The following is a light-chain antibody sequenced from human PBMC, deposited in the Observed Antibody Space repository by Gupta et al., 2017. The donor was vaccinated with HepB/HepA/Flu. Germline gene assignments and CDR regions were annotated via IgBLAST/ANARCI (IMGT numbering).Light chain of an antibody. V-gene: IGKV3-11*01. Sequence: EILLTQSPATLSLSPGERATLSCRASQSVSTYLAWYQQKPGQPPRLLIYDASSRATGIPARFSGSGSGTDFTLTISSLEPEDFALYYCQQRSNWLTFGGGTKVEIK. J-gene: IGKJ4*01. CDR1: QSVSTY. CDR3: QQRSNWLT. CDR2: DAS.